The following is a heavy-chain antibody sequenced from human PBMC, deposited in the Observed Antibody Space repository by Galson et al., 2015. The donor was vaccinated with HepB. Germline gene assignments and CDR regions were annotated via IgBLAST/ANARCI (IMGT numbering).Heavy chain of an antibody. V-gene: IGHV1-18*04. CDR1: GYMFMDSG. CDR3: ARTEGAPYSIIWYYFDF. CDR2: INTYNGNT. Sequence: SVKVSCKASGYMFMDSGLSWMRQAPGQGLEWMGWINTYNGNTTYAQKLQGRVTMTTDTSTSTAYMELTSLRSDDTAVYFCARTEGAPYSIIWYYFDFWGQGTLVTVSS. J-gene: IGHJ4*02. D-gene: IGHD6-13*01.